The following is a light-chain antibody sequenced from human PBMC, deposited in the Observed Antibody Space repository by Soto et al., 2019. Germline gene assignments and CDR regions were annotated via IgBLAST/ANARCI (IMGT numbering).Light chain of an antibody. CDR3: QQYNKWPRT. J-gene: IGKJ1*01. Sequence: EIVMTQSSATLSVFPGERATLSCRASQSVSSNLAWYQQKVGQAPRLLMYGASTRATGTPARFSGSGSGTEFTLTISSLQSEDFAVYYCQQYNKWPRTFGQGTKVEIK. CDR1: QSVSSN. V-gene: IGKV3-15*01. CDR2: GAS.